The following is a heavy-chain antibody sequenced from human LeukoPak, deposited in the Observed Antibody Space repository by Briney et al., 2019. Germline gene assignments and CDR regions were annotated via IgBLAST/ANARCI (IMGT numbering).Heavy chain of an antibody. CDR2: ITRSGTTI. CDR1: GFTFSSYE. D-gene: IGHD2/OR15-2a*01. J-gene: IGHJ4*02. CDR3: AGGPDCTTLNCYPWFDY. Sequence: GGSLRLSCVASGFTFSSYEMNWVRQAPGKGLEWISYITRSGTTIYYADSVQGRFTISRDNAKNSLFLQMDGLRAEDTAVYYCAGGPDCTTLNCYPWFDYWGQGILVTVSS. V-gene: IGHV3-48*03.